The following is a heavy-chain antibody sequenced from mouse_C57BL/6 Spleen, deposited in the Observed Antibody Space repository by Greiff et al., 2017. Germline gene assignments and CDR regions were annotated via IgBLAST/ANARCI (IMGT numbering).Heavy chain of an antibody. V-gene: IGHV5-6*01. CDR3: ARLDYGSRYFDY. Sequence: EVKLMESGGDLVKPGGSLKLSCAASGFTFSSYGMSWVRQTPDKRLEWVATISSGGSYTYSPDSVKGRFTIARDNAKNTLYLQMSSLKSEDTAMYYCARLDYGSRYFDYWGQGTTLTVSS. J-gene: IGHJ2*01. CDR1: GFTFSSYG. CDR2: ISSGGSYT. D-gene: IGHD1-1*01.